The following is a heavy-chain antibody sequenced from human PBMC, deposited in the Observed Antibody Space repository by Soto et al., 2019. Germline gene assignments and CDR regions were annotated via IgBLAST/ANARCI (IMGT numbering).Heavy chain of an antibody. CDR1: GFNFNSYT. Sequence: GGSLRLSCAASGFNFNSYTINWVRQAPGKRLEWLSSISSSGYIFSTDPVRGRFTISRDNAKNSVYLQINSLRAEDTAVYFCARDCSGGSCYPGMDVWGQGTTVTVSS. D-gene: IGHD2-15*01. CDR3: ARDCSGGSCYPGMDV. V-gene: IGHV3-21*01. CDR2: ISSSGYI. J-gene: IGHJ6*02.